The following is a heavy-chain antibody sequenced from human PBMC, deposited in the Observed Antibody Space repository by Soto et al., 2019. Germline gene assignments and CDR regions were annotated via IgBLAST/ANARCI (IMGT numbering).Heavy chain of an antibody. CDR1: GFTFDDYA. Sequence: EVQLVESGGGLVQPGRSLRLSCAASGFTFDDYAMHWVRQAPGRGLEWVSGVSWNSGTIGYADSVKGRFTISRDNAKNSLYLQMNSLRAEDTALYYCAKFVSELGFDYWGQGTLVTVSS. CDR3: AKFVSELGFDY. V-gene: IGHV3-9*01. D-gene: IGHD6-13*01. J-gene: IGHJ4*02. CDR2: VSWNSGTI.